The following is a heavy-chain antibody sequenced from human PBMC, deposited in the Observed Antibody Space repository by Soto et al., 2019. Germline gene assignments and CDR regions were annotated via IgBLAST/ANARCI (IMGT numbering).Heavy chain of an antibody. CDR3: ARGGSGSSNWYFDL. CDR1: GFTVSSNY. CDR2: IYSGGST. Sequence: EVQLVESGGGLIQPGGSLRLSCAASGFTVSSNYMSWVRQAPGKGLEWVSVIYSGGSTYYADSVKGRFTISRDNSXNTLYLQMHSLRAEDTAVYYCARGGSGSSNWYFDLWGRGTLVTVSS. J-gene: IGHJ2*01. D-gene: IGHD3-10*01. V-gene: IGHV3-53*01.